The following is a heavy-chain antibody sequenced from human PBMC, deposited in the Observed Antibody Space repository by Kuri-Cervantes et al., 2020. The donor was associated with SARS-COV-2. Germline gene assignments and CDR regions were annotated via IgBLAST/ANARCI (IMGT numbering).Heavy chain of an antibody. CDR3: ARGLGSGYYYGSFDY. J-gene: IGHJ4*02. CDR1: GCSIRSSSYY. D-gene: IGHD3-22*01. CDR2: IYYSGST. V-gene: IGHV4-39*07. Sequence: ESLKISCTVSGCSIRSSSYYWGWIRQPPGKGLEWIGRIYYSGSTNYNPSLKRRVTISVDTSKNQFSLKLSSVTAADTAVYYCARGLGSGYYYGSFDYWGQGTLVTDSS.